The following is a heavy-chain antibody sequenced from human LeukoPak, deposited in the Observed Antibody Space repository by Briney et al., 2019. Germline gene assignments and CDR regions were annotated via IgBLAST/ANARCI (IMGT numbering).Heavy chain of an antibody. CDR1: GFTFSSYS. CDR2: ISSSSSYI. V-gene: IGHV3-21*01. D-gene: IGHD6-13*01. CDR3: ASKAAAVDY. J-gene: IGHJ4*02. Sequence: GGSLRLSCAASGFTFSSYSMNWVRQAPGKGLEWVSSISSSSSYIYYADSVKGRFTISRGNAKNSLYLQMNSLRAEDTAVYHCASKAAAVDYWGQGTLVTVSS.